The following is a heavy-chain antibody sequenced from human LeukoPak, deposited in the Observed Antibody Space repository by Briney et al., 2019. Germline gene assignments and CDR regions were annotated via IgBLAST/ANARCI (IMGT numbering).Heavy chain of an antibody. J-gene: IGHJ4*02. CDR3: ARAGGYSYGTLGY. CDR2: IIPILGIA. CDR1: GGTFSSYT. Sequence: ASVKVSCKASGGTFSSYTISWERQAPGQGLEWMGRIIPILGIANYAQKFQGRVTITADKSTSTAYMELSSLRSEDTAVYYCARAGGYSYGTLGYWGQGTLVTVSS. D-gene: IGHD5-18*01. V-gene: IGHV1-69*02.